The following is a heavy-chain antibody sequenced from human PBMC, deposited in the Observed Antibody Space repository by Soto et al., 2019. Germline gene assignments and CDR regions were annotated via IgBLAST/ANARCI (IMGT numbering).Heavy chain of an antibody. Sequence: KLRETLSLTCTVSGGPIAPFYWTWTRQSPGKGLESIGYVYYNGSTNYNPALKGRVTISLDTSKSQFSLRLSSVTAADTAVYYCARTRGRGQWRDFYFDFWGQGSLVTVPS. V-gene: IGHV4-59*12. CDR2: VYYNGST. CDR1: GGPIAPFY. J-gene: IGHJ4*02. D-gene: IGHD6-19*01. CDR3: ARTRGRGQWRDFYFDF.